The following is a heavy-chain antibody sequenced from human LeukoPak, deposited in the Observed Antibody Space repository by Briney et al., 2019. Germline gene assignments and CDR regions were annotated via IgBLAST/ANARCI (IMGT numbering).Heavy chain of an antibody. Sequence: GGSLRLSCAASGFTFSSYAMSWVRQAPGKGLEWVAFIRYDGSNKYYADSVKGRFTISRDNSKNTLYLQMNSLRAEDTAVYYCAKGGPGYCSSTSCYEGPPGDYWGQGTLITVSS. CDR1: GFTFSSYA. J-gene: IGHJ4*02. V-gene: IGHV3-30*02. CDR2: IRYDGSNK. CDR3: AKGGPGYCSSTSCYEGPPGDY. D-gene: IGHD2-2*01.